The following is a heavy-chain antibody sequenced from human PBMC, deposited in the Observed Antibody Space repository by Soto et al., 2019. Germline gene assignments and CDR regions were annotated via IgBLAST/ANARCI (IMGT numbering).Heavy chain of an antibody. CDR2: IIPIFGTA. J-gene: IGHJ6*01. V-gene: IGHV1-69*13. CDR3: ARESGRFFEFYRILMDG. D-gene: IGHD3-3*01. CDR1: GGTFSSYA. Sequence: GASLPVSCKASGGTFSSYAISWVRQAPGQGLEWMGGIIPIFGTANYAQKFQGRVTITADESTSTAYMELSSLRSEDTAVYYCARESGRFFEFYRILMDGWGQGTTVTVSS.